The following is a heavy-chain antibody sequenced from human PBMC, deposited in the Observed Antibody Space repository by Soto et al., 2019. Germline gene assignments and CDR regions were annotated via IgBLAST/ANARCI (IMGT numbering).Heavy chain of an antibody. V-gene: IGHV3-74*01. CDR1: GFTFSSYW. D-gene: IGHD6-19*01. J-gene: IGHJ4*02. CDR2: INSDGSST. CDR3: ARAFSSGWPYFDD. Sequence: GGSLRLSCAASGFTFSSYWMHWVRQAPGKGLVWVSRINSDGSSTSYADSVKGRFTISRDNAKNTLYLQMNSLRAEDTAVYYCARAFSSGWPYFDDWGQGTLVTVSS.